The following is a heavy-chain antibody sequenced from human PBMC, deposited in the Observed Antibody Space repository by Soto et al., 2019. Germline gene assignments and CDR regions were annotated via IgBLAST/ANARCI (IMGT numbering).Heavy chain of an antibody. CDR1: GGSVSSGSYY. J-gene: IGHJ3*02. CDR2: IYYSGST. D-gene: IGHD5-12*01. Sequence: QVHLQESGPGLVKPSETLSLTCTVSGGSVSSGSYYWSWIRQPPGKGLEWSGYIYYSGSTNYNPSLKSRVTISVDKSKNQFSLRVRSVTAADTAVYYCASFSVASDAFDIWGQGTMVTVSS. V-gene: IGHV4-61*01. CDR3: ASFSVASDAFDI.